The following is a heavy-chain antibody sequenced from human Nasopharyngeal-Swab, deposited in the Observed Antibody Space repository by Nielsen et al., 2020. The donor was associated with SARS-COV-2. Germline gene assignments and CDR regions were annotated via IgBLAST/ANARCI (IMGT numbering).Heavy chain of an antibody. D-gene: IGHD5-24*01. CDR2: ISYDGSNK. J-gene: IGHJ4*02. V-gene: IGHV3-30*14. CDR1: GFTFSSYA. Sequence: GESLKISCAASGFTFSSYAMHWVRQAPGKGLKWVAVISYDGSNKYYADSVKGRFTISRDSSWNTLYLQMNSLTAEDTAVYYCARVLDGYNGFDYWGQGTLVTVSS. CDR3: ARVLDGYNGFDY.